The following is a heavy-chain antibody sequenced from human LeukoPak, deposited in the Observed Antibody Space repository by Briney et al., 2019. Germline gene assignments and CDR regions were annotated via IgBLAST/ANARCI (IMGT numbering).Heavy chain of an antibody. Sequence: PSETLSLTCTVSGGSISSYYWNWIRQPPGKGLEWIGYIYYTGNTNYNPSLKSRVTISLDTSKNQFSLKLSSVTAADTAVYYCARLLRSAFDIWGQGTMVTVSS. CDR1: GGSISSYY. CDR2: IYYTGNT. J-gene: IGHJ3*02. V-gene: IGHV4-59*08. CDR3: ARLLRSAFDI. D-gene: IGHD1-26*01.